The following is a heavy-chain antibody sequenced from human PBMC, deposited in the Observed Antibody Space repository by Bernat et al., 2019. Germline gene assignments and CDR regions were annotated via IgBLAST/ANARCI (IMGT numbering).Heavy chain of an antibody. J-gene: IGHJ4*02. CDR2: IYYSGST. Sequence: QLQLQESGPGLVKPSETLSLTCTVSGGSISSSSYYWGWIRQPPGKGLEWIGSIYYSGSTYYNPSLKSRVTISGDTCKNQFSLKLSSVTAADTAVYYCARVSSGSIAALPDYWGQGTLVTVSS. V-gene: IGHV4-39*01. CDR3: ARVSSGSIAALPDY. D-gene: IGHD6-6*01. CDR1: GGSISSSSYY.